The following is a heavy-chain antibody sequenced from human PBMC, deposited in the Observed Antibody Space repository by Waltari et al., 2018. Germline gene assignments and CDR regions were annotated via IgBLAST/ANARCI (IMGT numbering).Heavy chain of an antibody. CDR1: GFTFSSYA. CDR2: ISSNGGST. V-gene: IGHV3-64D*06. J-gene: IGHJ4*02. D-gene: IGHD2-15*01. CDR3: VKDFLLEVETTLPGY. Sequence: EVELVESGGGLVQPGGSLRLSCSASGFTFSSYAMHWVRQAPGKGLEYVSAISSNGGSTYYADSGKGGFTISRDNSKNTLYLQMSSLRAEDTAVYYCVKDFLLEVETTLPGYWGQGTLVTVSS.